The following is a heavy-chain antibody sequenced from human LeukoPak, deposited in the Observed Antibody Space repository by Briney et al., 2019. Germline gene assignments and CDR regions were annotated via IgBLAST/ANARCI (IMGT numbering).Heavy chain of an antibody. V-gene: IGHV1-69*13. CDR2: IIPIFGTP. CDR3: ARDRPGRYCSSTSCFIASPFDP. Sequence: SVKVSCKASRGTFSSYAISWVRQAPGQGLEWMGGIIPIFGTPIYAQKFQGRVTITADEFTSTAYMELSSLRSEDTAVYYCARDRPGRYCSSTSCFIASPFDPWGQGTLVTVSS. CDR1: RGTFSSYA. J-gene: IGHJ5*02. D-gene: IGHD2-2*01.